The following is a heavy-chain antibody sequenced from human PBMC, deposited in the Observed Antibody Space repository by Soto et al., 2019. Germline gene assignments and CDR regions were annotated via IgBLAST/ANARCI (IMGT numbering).Heavy chain of an antibody. D-gene: IGHD6-13*01. Sequence: SVKVSCKASGGTFSSYAISWVRQAPGQGLEWMGGIIPIFGTANYAQKFQGRVTITADKSTSTAYMELSSLRSEDTAVYYCAKLYSSSWYSGMGVWGQGTTVTVSS. CDR2: IIPIFGTA. CDR1: GGTFSSYA. V-gene: IGHV1-69*06. CDR3: AKLYSSSWYSGMGV. J-gene: IGHJ6*02.